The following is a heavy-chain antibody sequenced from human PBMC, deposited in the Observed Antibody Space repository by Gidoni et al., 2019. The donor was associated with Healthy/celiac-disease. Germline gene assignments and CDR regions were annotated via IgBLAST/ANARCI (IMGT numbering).Heavy chain of an antibody. V-gene: IGHV2-26*01. CDR1: GFSLSNARMG. D-gene: IGHD4-17*01. CDR2: IFSNDEK. CDR3: ARIAEYGDYVWWFDP. Sequence: QVTLKESGPVLVKPTETLTLTCTVSGFSLSNARMGVSWIRQPPGKALEWLAHIFSNDEKTYSTSLKSRLTISKDTSKSQVVLTMTNMDPVDTATYYCARIAEYGDYVWWFDPWGQGTLVTVSS. J-gene: IGHJ5*02.